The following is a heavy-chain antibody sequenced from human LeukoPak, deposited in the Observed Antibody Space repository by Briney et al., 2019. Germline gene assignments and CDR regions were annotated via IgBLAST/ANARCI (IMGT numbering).Heavy chain of an antibody. CDR2: ITDSGVDT. V-gene: IGHV3-23*01. CDR1: GFTFNSDV. Sequence: GGSLRLSCAASGFTFNSDVMTWVRQAPEKGLEWVSSITDSGVDTYYADSVKGRFTISRDNSKNTLFLQMNSLRAEDTAVYYCAKGSRGSYHYWGQGTLVTVSS. J-gene: IGHJ4*02. CDR3: AKGSRGSYHY. D-gene: IGHD1-26*01.